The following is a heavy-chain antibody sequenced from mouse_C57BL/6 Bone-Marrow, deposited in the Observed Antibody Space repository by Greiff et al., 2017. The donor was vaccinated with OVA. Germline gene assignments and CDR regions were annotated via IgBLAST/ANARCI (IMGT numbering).Heavy chain of an antibody. V-gene: IGHV14-4*01. CDR2: IDPENGDT. Sequence: EVQRVESGAELVRPGASVKLSCTASGFNIKDDYMHWVKQRPEQGLEWIGWIDPENGDTEYASKFQGKATITADTSSNTAYLQLSSLTSEDTAVYYCTIYYGNYVWFAYWGQGTLVTVSA. CDR1: GFNIKDDY. D-gene: IGHD2-1*01. CDR3: TIYYGNYVWFAY. J-gene: IGHJ3*01.